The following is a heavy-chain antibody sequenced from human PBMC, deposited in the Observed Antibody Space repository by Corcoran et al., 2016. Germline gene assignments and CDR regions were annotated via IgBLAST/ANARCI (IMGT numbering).Heavy chain of an antibody. D-gene: IGHD3-10*01. CDR1: GYTFTGYY. Sequence: QVQLVQSGAEVKKPGASVKVSCKASGYTFTGYYMHWVRQAPGQGLEWMGWISAYNGNTNYAQKLQGRVTMTTDTSTSTAYMELRSLRSDDKAVYYCARDRGYGSGKGTYYYGMDVWGQGTTVTVSS. CDR3: ARDRGYGSGKGTYYYGMDV. V-gene: IGHV1-18*04. J-gene: IGHJ6*02. CDR2: ISAYNGNT.